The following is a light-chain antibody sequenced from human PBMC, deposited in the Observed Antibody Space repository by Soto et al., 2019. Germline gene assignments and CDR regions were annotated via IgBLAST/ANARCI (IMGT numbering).Light chain of an antibody. Sequence: QSALTQPASVSGSPGQSITISCTGTSSDVGAYNYVSWYQQHPGKAPKLMICDVRNRPSGVSNRFSGSKSGNMASLTISGLQAEDEADYYCSSYTSSSSVVFGGGTKVTVL. CDR3: SSYTSSSSVV. CDR1: SSDVGAYNY. CDR2: DVR. J-gene: IGLJ2*01. V-gene: IGLV2-14*03.